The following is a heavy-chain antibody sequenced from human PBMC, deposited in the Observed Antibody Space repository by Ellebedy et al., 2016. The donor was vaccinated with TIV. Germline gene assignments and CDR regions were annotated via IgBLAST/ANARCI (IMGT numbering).Heavy chain of an antibody. J-gene: IGHJ4*02. D-gene: IGHD3-16*01. CDR3: ARDRSRLFSGGEDY. V-gene: IGHV3-23*01. CDR1: GFAFSGYA. CDR2: ISYSSDIT. Sequence: GGSLRLXXAASGFAFSGYAMSWVRQAPGKGLEWVSSISYSSDITHYADSVKGSFTISRDNAKNSLYLQMNSLSAEDTAVYYCARDRSRLFSGGEDYWGQGALVTVSS.